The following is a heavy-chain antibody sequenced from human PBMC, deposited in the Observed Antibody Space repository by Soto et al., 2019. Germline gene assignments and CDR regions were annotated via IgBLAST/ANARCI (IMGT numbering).Heavy chain of an antibody. CDR2: IWYDGSNK. CDR3: ARDPLFLGGSYFDL. D-gene: IGHD1-26*01. CDR1: GFAFSTYG. V-gene: IGHV3-33*01. Sequence: GGSLRLSCAASGFAFSTYGMHWVRQAPGKGLEWVAVIWYDGSNKYYADSVKGRFTISRDNSKNTLYLQMNSLRAEDTAVYYCARDPLFLGGSYFDLWGRGTLVTVSS. J-gene: IGHJ2*01.